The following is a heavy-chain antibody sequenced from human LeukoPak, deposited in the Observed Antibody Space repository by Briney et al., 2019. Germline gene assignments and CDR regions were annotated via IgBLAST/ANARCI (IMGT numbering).Heavy chain of an antibody. V-gene: IGHV3-64*01. CDR1: GFTFSSYA. D-gene: IGHD3-9*01. CDR3: ARAGYSDAFDI. J-gene: IGHJ3*02. CDR2: ISSNGGST. Sequence: TGGSLRLPCAASGFTFSSYAMHWVRQAPGKGLEYVSAISSNGGSTYYANSVKGRFTISRDNSKNTLYLQMGSLRAEDMAVYYCARAGYSDAFDIWGQGTMVTVSS.